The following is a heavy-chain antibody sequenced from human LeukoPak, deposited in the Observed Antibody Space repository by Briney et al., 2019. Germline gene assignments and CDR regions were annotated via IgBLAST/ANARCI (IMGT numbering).Heavy chain of an antibody. CDR1: GYSFTSYW. D-gene: IGHD5-18*01. V-gene: IGHV5-10-1*01. J-gene: IGHJ4*02. CDR2: IDPSDSYT. CDR3: ARHPGYSYGPDY. Sequence: GESLKISCTGSGYSFTSYWISWVRQMPGKGLEWMGRIDPSDSYTNYNPSFQGHVTISADQSISTAYLQWSNLKASDTATYYCARHPGYSYGPDYWGQGTPVTVSS.